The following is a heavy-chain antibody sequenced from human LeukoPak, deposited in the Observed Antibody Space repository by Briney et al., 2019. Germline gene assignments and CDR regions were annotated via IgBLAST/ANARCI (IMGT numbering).Heavy chain of an antibody. V-gene: IGHV3-74*01. CDR1: GFTFSSYW. CDR2: INSDGSST. CDR3: ARGGGYSYGTFDY. J-gene: IGHJ4*02. D-gene: IGHD5-18*01. Sequence: GGSLRLSCAASGFTFSSYWMHWARQAPGKGLVWVSRINSDGSSTSYADSVKGRFTISRDNAKNTLYLQMNSLRAEDTAAYYCARGGGYSYGTFDYWGQGTLVTVSS.